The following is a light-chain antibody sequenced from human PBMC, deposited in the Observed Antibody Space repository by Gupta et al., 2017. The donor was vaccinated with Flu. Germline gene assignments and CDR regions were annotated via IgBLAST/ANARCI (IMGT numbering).Light chain of an antibody. CDR2: ENN. V-gene: IGLV3-19*01. CDR1: SLRNSY. Sequence: SSALTQDPAVSVALGQTVRITCQGDSLRNSYASWYQQKPGQAPVLVIVENNIRPPGIPDRCSGSTSGNTDALTNHTVQAEEEADEDEYYRETTDNNLAVFGGGTKLTVL. CDR3: YYRETTDNNLAV. J-gene: IGLJ2*01.